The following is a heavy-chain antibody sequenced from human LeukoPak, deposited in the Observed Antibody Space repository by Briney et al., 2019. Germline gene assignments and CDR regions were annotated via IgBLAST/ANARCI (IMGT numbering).Heavy chain of an antibody. CDR1: DDSISRDF. J-gene: IGHJ4*02. CDR3: ARLPDVSGWPFDY. D-gene: IGHD6-19*01. Sequence: SETLSLTCTASDDSISRDFWTWIRQPPGKGLEWIGYIRYSGRTEYNPSLKSRVTISIQTSKNQFSLKLTSVTAADTAIYCCARLPDVSGWPFDYWGQGILVTVSS. V-gene: IGHV4-59*01. CDR2: IRYSGRT.